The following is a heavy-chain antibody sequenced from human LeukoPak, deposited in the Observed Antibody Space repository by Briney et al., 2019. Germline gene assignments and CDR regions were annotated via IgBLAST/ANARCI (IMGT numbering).Heavy chain of an antibody. D-gene: IGHD3-22*01. CDR3: AKGPGSSGPTGAYYYYYGMDV. CDR1: GFTFSNAW. J-gene: IGHJ6*02. CDR2: ISGSGGST. Sequence: GGSLRLSCAASGFTFSNAWMSWVRQAPGKGLEWVSAISGSGGSTYYADSVKGRFTISRDNSKNTLYLQMNSLRAEDTAVYYCAKGPGSSGPTGAYYYYYGMDVWGQGTTVTVS. V-gene: IGHV3-23*01.